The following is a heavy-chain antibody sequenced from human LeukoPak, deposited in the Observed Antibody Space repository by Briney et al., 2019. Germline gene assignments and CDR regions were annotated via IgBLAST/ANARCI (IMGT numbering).Heavy chain of an antibody. CDR1: GFTFSSYG. J-gene: IGHJ4*02. CDR2: IWYDGSNK. CDR3: ARDGSSGWYWVDY. D-gene: IGHD6-19*01. Sequence: GGSMRLSCGASGFTFSSYGMHWVRQAPGKGLEWVAVIWYDGSNKYYADSVKGRFTISRDNSKNTLYLQMNSLRAEDTAVYYCARDGSSGWYWVDYWGQGTLVTVSS. V-gene: IGHV3-33*01.